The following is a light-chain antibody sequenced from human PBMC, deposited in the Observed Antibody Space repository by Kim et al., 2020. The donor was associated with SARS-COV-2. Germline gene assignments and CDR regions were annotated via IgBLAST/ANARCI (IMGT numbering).Light chain of an antibody. Sequence: GDRVIVTCRTRQRISGHLNWYQQKPGKAPKLLIFAASSLQSGVPSRFSGSGSGTDFTLTITTLQPEDFATYYCQQGYSSPQITFGQGTRLEIK. CDR2: AAS. CDR1: QRISGH. J-gene: IGKJ5*01. V-gene: IGKV1-39*01. CDR3: QQGYSSPQIT.